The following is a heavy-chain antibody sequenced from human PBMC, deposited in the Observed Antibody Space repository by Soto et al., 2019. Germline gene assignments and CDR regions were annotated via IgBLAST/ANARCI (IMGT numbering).Heavy chain of an antibody. Sequence: SVSNAWMNWVRQAPGKELEWVGLIKSNTDGGTTDYAAPVKGRFTISRDDSKNTLFLQMNSLKTEDTAVYYCTTGKTTVGYYWGQGTLVTVSS. J-gene: IGHJ4*02. CDR2: IKSNTDGGTT. CDR3: TTGKTTVGYY. V-gene: IGHV3-15*07. CDR1: SVSNAW. D-gene: IGHD4-17*01.